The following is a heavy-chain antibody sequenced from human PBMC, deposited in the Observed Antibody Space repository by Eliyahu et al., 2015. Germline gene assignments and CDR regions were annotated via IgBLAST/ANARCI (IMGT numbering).Heavy chain of an antibody. CDR2: IYYSGST. Sequence: QLQLQESGPGLVKPSETLSLTCTVSGXSISXSSYYWGWIRQPPGKGLEWIGSIYYSGSTYYNPSLKSRVTISVDTSKNQFSLKLSSVTAADTAVYYCARESRSSSWYFYFDYWGQGTLVTVSS. CDR3: ARESRSSSWYFYFDY. CDR1: GXSISXSSYY. V-gene: IGHV4-39*02. D-gene: IGHD6-13*01. J-gene: IGHJ4*02.